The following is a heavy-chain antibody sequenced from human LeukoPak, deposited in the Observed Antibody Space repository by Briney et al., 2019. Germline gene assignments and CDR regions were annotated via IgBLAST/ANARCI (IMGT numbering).Heavy chain of an antibody. D-gene: IGHD3-22*01. J-gene: IGHJ5*02. CDR2: ISNDGGGT. CDR1: GFTFSSYT. CDR3: AKGSSGYFVDL. V-gene: IGHV3-23*01. Sequence: GGSLRLSCEASGFTFSSYTLTWVRQAPGEGLEWVSAISNDGGGTNYADFVKGRFTISRDNSKNTLFLQMNSLRAEDTALYYCAKGSSGYFVDLWGQGTLVTVSS.